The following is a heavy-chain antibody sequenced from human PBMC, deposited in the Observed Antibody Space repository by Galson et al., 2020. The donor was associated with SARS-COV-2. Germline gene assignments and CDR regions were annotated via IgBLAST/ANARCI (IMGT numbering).Heavy chain of an antibody. V-gene: IGHV3-7*03. J-gene: IGHJ4*02. Sequence: GGSLTLLCTTPGFTLNNHWLSWVRQAPRNGLAWVANIKEDGREKFYVDSVKGRFTISRDNAKNSLSLQMNSLRAEDTAVYYCLTSFDYWGQGTLVTVSS. CDR1: GFTLNNHW. CDR2: IKEDGREK. CDR3: LTSFDY.